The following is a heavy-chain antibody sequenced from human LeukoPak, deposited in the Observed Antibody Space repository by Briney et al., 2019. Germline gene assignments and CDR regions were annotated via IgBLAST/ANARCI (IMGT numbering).Heavy chain of an antibody. Sequence: ASVKVSCKASGYTFTNYYMHWVRQAPGQGLEWMGIINPSGGSTSYAQKFQGRVTMTRDTSTSTVYMELSSLRSEDTAVYYCARDHTYYYDSSGYYYPYWGQGTLVTVSS. V-gene: IGHV1-46*01. D-gene: IGHD3-22*01. J-gene: IGHJ4*02. CDR2: INPSGGST. CDR1: GYTFTNYY. CDR3: ARDHTYYYDSSGYYYPY.